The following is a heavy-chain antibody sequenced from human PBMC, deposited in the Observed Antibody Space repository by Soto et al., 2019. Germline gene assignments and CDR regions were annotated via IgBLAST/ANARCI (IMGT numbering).Heavy chain of an antibody. J-gene: IGHJ4*02. Sequence: GGSLRLSCAASGFTFSSSAMSWVRQAPGKGLEWVSAISGTGGTTYYADSVKGRFTISRDNSKNTLYLLLNSLRAEDTAVYYCAMGLAAAGPFDYWGQGTLVTVSS. CDR3: AMGLAAAGPFDY. CDR2: ISGTGGTT. D-gene: IGHD6-13*01. CDR1: GFTFSSSA. V-gene: IGHV3-23*01.